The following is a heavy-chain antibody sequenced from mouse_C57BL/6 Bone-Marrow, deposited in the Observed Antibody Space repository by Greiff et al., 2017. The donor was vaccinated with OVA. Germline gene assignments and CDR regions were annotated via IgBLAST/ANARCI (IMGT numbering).Heavy chain of an antibody. D-gene: IGHD2-2*01. CDR2: INPGSGGT. J-gene: IGHJ2*01. CDR1: GYAFTNYL. Sequence: VKVVESGAELVRPGTSVKVSCKASGYAFTNYLIEWVKQRPGQGLEWIGVINPGSGGTNYNEKFKGKATLTADKSSSTAYMQLSSLTSEDSAVYFCARLGYGYDGGYWGQGTTLTVSS. CDR3: ARLGYGYDGGY. V-gene: IGHV1-54*01.